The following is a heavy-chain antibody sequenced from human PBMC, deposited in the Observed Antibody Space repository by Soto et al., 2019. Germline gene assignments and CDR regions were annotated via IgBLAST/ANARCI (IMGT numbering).Heavy chain of an antibody. CDR2: IKGDGSER. CDR3: ARDGCTSATCDVYGMDV. CDR1: GFTFSSDW. J-gene: IGHJ6*02. D-gene: IGHD2-2*01. V-gene: IGHV3-7*03. Sequence: EVQLVESGGGLGQPGGSLRLSCAASGFTFSSDWMSWVRQAPGKGLVWVANIKGDGSERHYVDSVKGRFIISRDNAKNSLFLQMNSLRVEDTAVYDCARDGCTSATCDVYGMDVWGQGTTVTVSS.